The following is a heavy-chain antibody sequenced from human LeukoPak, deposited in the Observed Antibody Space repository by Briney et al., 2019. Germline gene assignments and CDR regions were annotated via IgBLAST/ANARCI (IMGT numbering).Heavy chain of an antibody. D-gene: IGHD3-16*01. J-gene: IGHJ6*02. Sequence: GGSLRLSCAASGFTFSSYWMSWVRQAPGKGLEWVANIKQDGSEKYYVDSVKGRFTISRDNAKNSLYLQMNSLRAEDTAVYYCARDIGDTIYYYGMDVWGQGTTVTVSS. CDR3: ARDIGDTIYYYGMDV. CDR1: GFTFSSYW. V-gene: IGHV3-7*03. CDR2: IKQDGSEK.